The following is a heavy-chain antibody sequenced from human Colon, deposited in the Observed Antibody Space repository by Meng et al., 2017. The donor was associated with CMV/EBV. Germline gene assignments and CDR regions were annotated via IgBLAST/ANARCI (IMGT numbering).Heavy chain of an antibody. V-gene: IGHV4-59*11. CDR2: VFSSGSA. Sequence: SETLSLTCSVSGGSISGHYWSWIRRPPGKPLEWIGYVFSSGSASYSPSLKSRVTISIDTSKNQFSLGLSSVTAADTAVYYCARETSDSYFDYWGQGKLVTVSS. J-gene: IGHJ4*02. CDR3: ARETSDSYFDY. CDR1: GGSISGHY. D-gene: IGHD3-22*01.